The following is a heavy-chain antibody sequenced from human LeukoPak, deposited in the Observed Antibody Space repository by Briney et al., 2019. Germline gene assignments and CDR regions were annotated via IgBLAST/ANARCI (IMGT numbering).Heavy chain of an antibody. CDR1: GFTFSDYI. J-gene: IGHJ4*02. D-gene: IGHD3-22*01. CDR3: ARAYGSSGVDY. Sequence: PGGSLRLSCAASGFTFSDYIINWVRQAPGKGLEWISYISSSGGTIYYADSVKGRFTISRDNTVNSLFLQMSSLRAEDTAVYYCARAYGSSGVDYWGQGTLVTVSS. V-gene: IGHV3-48*04. CDR2: ISSSGGTI.